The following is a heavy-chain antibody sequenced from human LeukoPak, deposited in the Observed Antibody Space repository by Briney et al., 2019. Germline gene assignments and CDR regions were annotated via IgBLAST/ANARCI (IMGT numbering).Heavy chain of an antibody. V-gene: IGHV4-39*02. J-gene: IGHJ4*02. Sequence: PSETLSLTCTVSGGSINTPNYYWGWIRQPPGKGLEWIGSIYYSGSTYYNPSLKSRVTISVDTSKNQFSLRLSSMTAADTAVYYCARDLYGSRDYWGQGTLVTVSS. CDR3: ARDLYGSRDY. CDR2: IYYSGST. CDR1: GGSINTPNYY. D-gene: IGHD3-10*01.